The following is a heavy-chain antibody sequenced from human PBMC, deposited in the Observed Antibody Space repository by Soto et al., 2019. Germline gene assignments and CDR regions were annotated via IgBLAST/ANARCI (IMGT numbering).Heavy chain of an antibody. Sequence: GGSLRLSCAASGFTFSSYAMHWVRQAPCKGLEWVAVISYDGSNKYYADSVKGRFTISRDNSKNTLYLQMNSLRAEDTAVYYCARVGGWFGELYYYYGMDVWGQGTTVTVSS. V-gene: IGHV3-30-3*01. J-gene: IGHJ6*02. CDR3: ARVGGWFGELYYYYGMDV. D-gene: IGHD3-10*01. CDR2: ISYDGSNK. CDR1: GFTFSSYA.